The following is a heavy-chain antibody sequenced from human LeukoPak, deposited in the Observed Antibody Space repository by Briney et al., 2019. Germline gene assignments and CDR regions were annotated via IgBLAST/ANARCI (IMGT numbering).Heavy chain of an antibody. V-gene: IGHV3-66*01. CDR2: IYSGGST. CDR1: GFTVSSNY. Sequence: GGSLRLSCAASGFTVSSNYMSWVRQAPGKGLEWVSVIYSGGSTYYADSVKGRFTISRDNSKNTLYLQMNSLRAKDTAVYYCARARGGIQLWLRYWGQGTLVTVSS. CDR3: ARARGGIQLWLRY. D-gene: IGHD5-18*01. J-gene: IGHJ4*02.